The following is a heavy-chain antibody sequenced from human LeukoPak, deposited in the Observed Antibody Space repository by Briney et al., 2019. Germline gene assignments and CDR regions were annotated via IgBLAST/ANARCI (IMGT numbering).Heavy chain of an antibody. CDR2: IYYSGST. J-gene: IGHJ4*02. V-gene: IGHV4-39*07. CDR1: GGSISSSSYY. D-gene: IGHD4-17*01. CDR3: ARASGDYGDYVYDY. Sequence: PSETPSLTCTVSGGSISSSSYYWGWIRQPPGKGLEWIGSIYYSGSTYYNPSLKSRVTISVDTSKNQFSLKLSSVTAADTAVYYCARASGDYGDYVYDYWGQGTLVTVSS.